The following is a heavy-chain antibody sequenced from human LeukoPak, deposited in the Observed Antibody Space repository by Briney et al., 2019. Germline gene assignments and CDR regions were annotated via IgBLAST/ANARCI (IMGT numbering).Heavy chain of an antibody. CDR3: ARGIAADNWFDP. D-gene: IGHD6-6*01. CDR2: IYTSGST. Sequence: SETLSLTCAVSGGSLSSYNWSWVRQPPGKGLEWIGYIYTSGSTNYNPSPKSRVTISVDTSKNQFSLKLSSVTAADTAVYYCARGIAADNWFDPWGQGTLVTASS. V-gene: IGHV4-4*09. J-gene: IGHJ5*02. CDR1: GGSLSSYN.